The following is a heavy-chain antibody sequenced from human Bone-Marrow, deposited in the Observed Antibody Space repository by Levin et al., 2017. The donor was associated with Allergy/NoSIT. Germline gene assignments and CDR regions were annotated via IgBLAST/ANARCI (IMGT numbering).Heavy chain of an antibody. CDR2: IVVGSGNT. V-gene: IGHV1-58*01. CDR1: GFTFTSSA. Sequence: KISCKASGFTFTSSAVQWVRQARGQRLEWIGWIVVGSGNTNYAQKFQERVTITRDMSTSTAYMELSSLRSEDTAVYYCAAPGTFSSWDPQNYYYYGMDVWGQGTTVTVSS. J-gene: IGHJ6*02. D-gene: IGHD6-13*01. CDR3: AAPGTFSSWDPQNYYYYGMDV.